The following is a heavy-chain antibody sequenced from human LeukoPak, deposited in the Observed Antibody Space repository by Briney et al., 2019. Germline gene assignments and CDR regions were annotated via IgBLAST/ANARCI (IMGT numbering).Heavy chain of an antibody. CDR3: ARGGFTAFPYYFDY. CDR1: GYTFTSYG. CDR2: SNPNSGDT. Sequence: ASVKVSCKASGYTFTSYGISWVRQAPGQGLEWMGWSNPNSGDTNYVQKFQGRVTMTRDTSVSTAYMELSGLRSDDTAVYYCARGGFTAFPYYFDYWGQGTLVTVSS. J-gene: IGHJ4*02. V-gene: IGHV1-2*02.